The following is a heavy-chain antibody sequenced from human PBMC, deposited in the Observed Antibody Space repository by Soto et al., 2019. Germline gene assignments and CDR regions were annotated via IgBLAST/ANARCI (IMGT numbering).Heavy chain of an antibody. CDR3: ASSGSYDFWSGYSFWFDP. Sequence: SETLSLTCTVSGGSVSSGSYYWSWIRQPPGKGLEWIGYIYYSGSTNYNPSLKSRVTISVDTSKNQFSLKLSSVTAADTAVYYCASSGSYDFWSGYSFWFDPWGQGTLVTVSS. J-gene: IGHJ5*02. CDR2: IYYSGST. D-gene: IGHD3-3*01. CDR1: GGSVSSGSYY. V-gene: IGHV4-61*01.